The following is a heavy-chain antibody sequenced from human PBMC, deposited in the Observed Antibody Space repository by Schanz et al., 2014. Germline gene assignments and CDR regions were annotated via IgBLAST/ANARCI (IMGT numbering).Heavy chain of an antibody. Sequence: EVQLVESGGGLVQPGGSLRLSCAASGFTFSAYYMDWVRQDPGKGLVWVARINSVGSNTDYADSVTGRFTISRDNAKNTLYLQMNSLRAEDTAVYFCAKIERNEDWGQGTLVTVSS. CDR3: AKIERNED. CDR1: GFTFSAYY. D-gene: IGHD1-1*01. CDR2: INSVGSNT. J-gene: IGHJ4*02. V-gene: IGHV3-74*02.